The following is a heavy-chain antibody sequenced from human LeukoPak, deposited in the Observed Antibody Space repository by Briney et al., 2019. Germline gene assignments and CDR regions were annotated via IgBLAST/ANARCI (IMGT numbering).Heavy chain of an antibody. CDR2: ISAYNGNT. Sequence: ASVKVSCKASGYTFTSYGISWVRQAPGQGLEWMGCISAYNGNTNYAQKLQGRVTMTTDTSTSTAYMELRSLRSDDTAVYYCARDQVATMIVVVDLVNAFDIWGQGTMVTVSS. J-gene: IGHJ3*02. CDR3: ARDQVATMIVVVDLVNAFDI. CDR1: GYTFTSYG. V-gene: IGHV1-18*01. D-gene: IGHD3-22*01.